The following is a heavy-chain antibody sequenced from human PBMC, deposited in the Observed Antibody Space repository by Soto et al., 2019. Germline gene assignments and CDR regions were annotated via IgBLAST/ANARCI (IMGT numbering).Heavy chain of an antibody. Sequence: SETLSLTCTVSGGSISSGGYYWSWIRQHPGKGLEWIGYIYYSGSTYYNPSLKSRVTISVDTSKNQFSLKLNSVTAADTAVYYCARDLWGYCGTDCYPLYVWGQGTTVTVSS. J-gene: IGHJ6*02. CDR2: IYYSGST. D-gene: IGHD2-21*02. CDR3: ARDLWGYCGTDCYPLYV. CDR1: GGSISSGGYY. V-gene: IGHV4-31*03.